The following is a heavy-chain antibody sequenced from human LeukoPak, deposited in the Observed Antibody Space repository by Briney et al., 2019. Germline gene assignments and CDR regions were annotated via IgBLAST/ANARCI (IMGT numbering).Heavy chain of an antibody. D-gene: IGHD6-19*01. V-gene: IGHV3-13*01. Sequence: PGGSLILSCAASGFTFSSYDMHWVRQATGKGLEWVSAIGTAGDTYYPGSVKGRFTISRENAKNSLYLQMNSLRAGDTAVYYCARAAGGSGWDYYYYGMDVWGQGTTVTVSS. CDR3: ARAAGGSGWDYYYYGMDV. CDR2: IGTAGDT. CDR1: GFTFSSYD. J-gene: IGHJ6*02.